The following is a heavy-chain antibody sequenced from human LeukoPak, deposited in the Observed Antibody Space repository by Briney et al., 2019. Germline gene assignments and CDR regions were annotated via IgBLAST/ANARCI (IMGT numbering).Heavy chain of an antibody. CDR2: IYSGGRT. CDR1: GFIVSSNY. Sequence: GGSLRLSCTASGFIVSSNYMSWVRQAPGKGLEWVSGIYSGGRTEYADSVKGRFSVSRDNYKNTVYLQMNSLRADDTALYYCTREPLTGYFGFDYWGQGTKVTVSS. J-gene: IGHJ4*02. V-gene: IGHV3-53*01. D-gene: IGHD3-9*01. CDR3: TREPLTGYFGFDY.